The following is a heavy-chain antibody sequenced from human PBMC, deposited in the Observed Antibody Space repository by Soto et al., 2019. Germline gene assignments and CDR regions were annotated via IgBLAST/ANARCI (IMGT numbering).Heavy chain of an antibody. Sequence: GESLKISCNGSGYTFTNYWIGWVRQMPGKGLEWMGIIYPGDSDTRYSPSFQGQVTISADKSISTAYLQWSSLKASDTAMYYCARHLGTATISQACYWGLGTLVTVSS. CDR3: ARHLGTATISQACY. V-gene: IGHV5-51*01. D-gene: IGHD5-12*01. CDR2: IYPGDSDT. CDR1: GYTFTNYW. J-gene: IGHJ4*02.